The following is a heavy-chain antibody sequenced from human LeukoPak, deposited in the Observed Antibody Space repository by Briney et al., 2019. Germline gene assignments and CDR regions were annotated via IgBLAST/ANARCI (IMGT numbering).Heavy chain of an antibody. CDR1: GFTVSSNY. CDR3: ARETTVTPGYYYYGMDV. CDR2: IYSGGIT. Sequence: GGSLRLSCAASGFTVSSNYMSWVRQAPGKGLEGVSVIYSGGITSYADSVKGRFTISRDSSMNTLYLQMNSLRAEDTAVYYCARETTVTPGYYYYGMDVWGQGTTVTVSS. V-gene: IGHV3-53*01. J-gene: IGHJ6*02. D-gene: IGHD4-17*01.